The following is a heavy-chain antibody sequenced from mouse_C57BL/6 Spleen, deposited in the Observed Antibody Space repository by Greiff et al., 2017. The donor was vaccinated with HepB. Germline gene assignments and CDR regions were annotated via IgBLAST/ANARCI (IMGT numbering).Heavy chain of an antibody. CDR3: ARARSNWDFDV. J-gene: IGHJ1*03. CDR2: IHPNSGST. Sequence: VQLQQPGAELVKPGASVKLSCKASGYTFTSYWMHWVKQRPGQGLEWIGMIHPNSGSTNYNEKFKSKATLTVDKSSSTAYMQLSSLTSEDSAVYDCARARSNWDFDVWGTGTTVTVSS. V-gene: IGHV1-64*01. CDR1: GYTFTSYW. D-gene: IGHD5-1*01.